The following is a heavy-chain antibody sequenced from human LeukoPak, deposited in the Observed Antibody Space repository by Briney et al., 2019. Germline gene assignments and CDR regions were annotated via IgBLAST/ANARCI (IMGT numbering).Heavy chain of an antibody. CDR1: GFIFSDNR. J-gene: IGHJ4*02. Sequence: PGGTLRLSCAASGFIFSDNRMHWARQAPGKGLVWVSRINTDGSSTAYADSVKGRFTISRDNAKNTLYLQMNSLRAEDTAVYYCARDGGYTYGYFDYWGQGTLVTVSS. V-gene: IGHV3-74*01. CDR3: ARDGGYTYGYFDY. D-gene: IGHD5-18*01. CDR2: INTDGSST.